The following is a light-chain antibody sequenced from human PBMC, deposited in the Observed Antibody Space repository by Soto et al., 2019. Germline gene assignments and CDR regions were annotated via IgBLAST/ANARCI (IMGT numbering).Light chain of an antibody. CDR1: QSVSSY. J-gene: IGKJ2*01. CDR2: DAS. CDR3: QQRSNWPYT. V-gene: IGKV3-11*01. Sequence: EIVLTQSPATLSLSPGERATLSCRVSQSVSSYLAWFQQKPGQAPRLLIYDASNMTTVIPARFSGSGSGTAVTLTISRLDPEDFAVYYGQQRSNWPYTFGKGTKLEIK.